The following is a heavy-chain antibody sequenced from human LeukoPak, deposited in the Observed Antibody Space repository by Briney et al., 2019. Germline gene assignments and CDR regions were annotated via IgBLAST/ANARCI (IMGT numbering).Heavy chain of an antibody. D-gene: IGHD6-19*01. V-gene: IGHV1-2*02. CDR2: MNPNCGGT. J-gene: IGHJ5*02. CDR3: ARVRRGVAGTGGRFDP. Sequence: ASVKVSCKASGYTFTGYYMHWVRQAPGQGLEWRGWMNPNCGGTNYAQKFQVRVTMTRGTSISTAYMELSRLRSADTAVSYCARVRRGVAGTGGRFDPWGQGTLVTVSS. CDR1: GYTFTGYY.